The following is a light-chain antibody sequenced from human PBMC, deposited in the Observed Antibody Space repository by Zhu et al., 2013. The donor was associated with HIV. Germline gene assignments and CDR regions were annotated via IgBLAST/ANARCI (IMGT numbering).Light chain of an antibody. CDR3: QHVNNNAA. CDR1: QDIGKY. CDR2: AAS. Sequence: DIQLTQSPSTLSPSVGDRVTITCRASQDIGKYLAWYQQRPGKAPNLLVYAASTTQSGVPSRFGGRGSGTEFTLTIDSLQPEDFATYYCQHVNNNAAFGPGTNLDV. J-gene: IGKJ3*01. V-gene: IGKV1-9*01.